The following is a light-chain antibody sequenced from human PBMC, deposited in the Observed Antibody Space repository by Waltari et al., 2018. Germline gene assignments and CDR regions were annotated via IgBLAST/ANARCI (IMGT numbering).Light chain of an antibody. CDR2: AAS. V-gene: IGKV1-9*01. CDR3: MQATQFPYT. CDR1: QGISSY. J-gene: IGKJ2*01. Sequence: DIQVTQSPSFLSASVGDRVTITCRASQGISSYLAWHQQKPGKAPKLLIYAASTLQSGGPSRFSGSGSGTEFTLTISRVEAEDVGVYYCMQATQFPYTFGQGTKLEIK.